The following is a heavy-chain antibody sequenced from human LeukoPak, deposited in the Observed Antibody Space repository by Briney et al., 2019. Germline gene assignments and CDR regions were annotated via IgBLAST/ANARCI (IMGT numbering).Heavy chain of an antibody. CDR2: ISGSGGST. CDR3: APGVDAVADY. D-gene: IGHD3-3*01. CDR1: GFTFSSYA. Sequence: GGSLRLSCAASGFTFSSYAMSWVRRAPGKGLEWVSAISGSGGSTDYADSVKGRFTISRGNSKNTLYLQMNSLRAEDTAVYYCAPGVDAVADYWGQGTLVTVSS. V-gene: IGHV3-23*01. J-gene: IGHJ4*02.